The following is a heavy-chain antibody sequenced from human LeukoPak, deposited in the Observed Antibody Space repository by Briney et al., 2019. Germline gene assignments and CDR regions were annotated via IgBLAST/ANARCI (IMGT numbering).Heavy chain of an antibody. V-gene: IGHV1-18*01. D-gene: IGHD5-24*01. CDR1: GYTFTSYG. Sequence: WASVKVSCKASGYTFTSYGISWVRQAPGQGLEWMGWIRAYNGNTNYAQKLQGRVTMTTDTSTSTAYMELRSLRSDDTAVYYCARGGDGYKFGDAFDIWGQGTMVTVSS. CDR2: IRAYNGNT. J-gene: IGHJ3*02. CDR3: ARGGDGYKFGDAFDI.